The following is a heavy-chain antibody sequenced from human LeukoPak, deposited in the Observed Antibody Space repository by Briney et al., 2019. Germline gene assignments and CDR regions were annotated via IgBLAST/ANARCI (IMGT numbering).Heavy chain of an antibody. D-gene: IGHD6-6*01. J-gene: IGHJ4*02. Sequence: SETLSHTCAVYGGSFSGYYWSWIRQPPGKGLEWIGEINHSGSTNYNPSLKSRVTISVDTSKNQFSLKLSSVTAADTAVYYCATRIAARRFDYWGQGTLVTVSS. V-gene: IGHV4-34*01. CDR1: GGSFSGYY. CDR3: ATRIAARRFDY. CDR2: INHSGST.